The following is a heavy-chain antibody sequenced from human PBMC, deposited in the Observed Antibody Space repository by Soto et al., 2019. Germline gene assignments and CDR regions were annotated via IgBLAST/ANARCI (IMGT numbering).Heavy chain of an antibody. D-gene: IGHD6-19*01. CDR2: ISASGVSI. V-gene: IGHV3-23*01. J-gene: IGHJ5*02. CDR3: AKDISSGWTKSWFDP. CDR1: GFTFSSYA. Sequence: GGSLRLSCAASGFTFSSYAMSWVRQAPGKGLEWVSAISASGVSIDYADSVKGRFTISRDNSKNTLSLQMNSLRADDTALYYCAKDISSGWTKSWFDPWGQGTLVTVSS.